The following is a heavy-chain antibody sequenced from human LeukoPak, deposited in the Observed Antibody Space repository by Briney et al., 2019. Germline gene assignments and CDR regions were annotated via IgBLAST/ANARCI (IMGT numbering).Heavy chain of an antibody. CDR2: ISSSGSTI. J-gene: IGHJ4*02. Sequence: GGSLRLSCAASGFTFSDHYMSWIRQAPGKGLEWVSYISSSGSTIYYADSVKGRFTISRDNAKNSLYLQMNSLRAEDTAVYYCAREKDYYGSGSYLGFWGQGTLVAVSS. CDR1: GFTFSDHY. V-gene: IGHV3-11*04. D-gene: IGHD3-10*01. CDR3: AREKDYYGSGSYLGF.